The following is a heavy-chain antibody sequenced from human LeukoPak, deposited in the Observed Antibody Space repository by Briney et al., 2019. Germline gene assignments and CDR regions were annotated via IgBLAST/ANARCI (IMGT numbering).Heavy chain of an antibody. J-gene: IGHJ4*02. Sequence: SQTLSLTCTVSAGSISSSSYYWGWSRRCPGKGLEWIGRIYYSGSTFNNPSLRSRITISVDTSKNHFSLKLTSVTATDTAVYYCARHLMFRDSTYGPHLDYWGQGTLVTVSS. V-gene: IGHV4-39*01. CDR1: AGSISSSSYY. CDR3: ARHLMFRDSTYGPHLDY. CDR2: IYYSGST. D-gene: IGHD3-10*01.